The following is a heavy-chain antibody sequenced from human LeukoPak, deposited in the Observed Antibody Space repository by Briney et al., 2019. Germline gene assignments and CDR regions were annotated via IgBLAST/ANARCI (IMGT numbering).Heavy chain of an antibody. V-gene: IGHV3-48*04. J-gene: IGHJ4*02. D-gene: IGHD3-16*01. CDR1: GFTFSSYS. CDR3: ASGGIIVEDY. Sequence: GGSLRLSCAASGFTFSSYSMNWVRQAPGKGLEWISYISTSGSTIYYADSVKGRFTISRDNAKKSLYLQMNSLRAEDTAVYYCASGGIIVEDYWGQGTLVTVSS. CDR2: ISTSGSTI.